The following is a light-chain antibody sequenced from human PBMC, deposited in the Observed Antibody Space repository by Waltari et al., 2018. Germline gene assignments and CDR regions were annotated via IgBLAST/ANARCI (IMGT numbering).Light chain of an antibody. V-gene: IGKV1-5*03. CDR2: KAS. J-gene: IGKJ1*01. CDR1: EIIDSW. Sequence: DIQMPQSPSTLSASVGARVTIPCRASEIIDSWLAWYQQKPGKAPKLLIYKASTVESGDPSRFIGSGSGTEYTLTISSLQPGDFATYYCQQYNGYSGTFGQGTKVEI. CDR3: QQYNGYSGT.